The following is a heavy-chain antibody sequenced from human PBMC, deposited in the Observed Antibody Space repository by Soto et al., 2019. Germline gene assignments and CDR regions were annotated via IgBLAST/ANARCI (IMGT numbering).Heavy chain of an antibody. CDR2: IIPLFGTP. J-gene: IGHJ4*02. D-gene: IGHD3-16*01. V-gene: IGHV1-69*01. CDR1: GGIFSTYA. CDR3: ARHCGTGIMITFGEVVPRVAFDF. Sequence: QVQLVQSGAEVKKPGSSVKVSCKASGGIFSTYAISWLRQAPGQGLEWMGGIIPLFGTPNYAQRFQGRVTITADESTSTAYMELSRLRSEDTAVYYCARHCGTGIMITFGEVVPRVAFDFWGQGALVTVSS.